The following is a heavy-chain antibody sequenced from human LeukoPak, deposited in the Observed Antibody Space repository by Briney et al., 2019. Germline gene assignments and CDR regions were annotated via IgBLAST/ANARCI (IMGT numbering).Heavy chain of an antibody. J-gene: IGHJ4*02. CDR2: ISYDGSNK. Sequence: GGSLRLSCAASGFTFSSYGMHWVRQAPGKGVEGGAVISYDGSNKYYADSVKGRFTISRDNSKNTLYLQMNSLRAEDTAVYYCAKDPNSSGWYYFDYWGQGTLVTVSS. CDR3: AKDPNSSGWYYFDY. D-gene: IGHD6-19*01. CDR1: GFTFSSYG. V-gene: IGHV3-30*18.